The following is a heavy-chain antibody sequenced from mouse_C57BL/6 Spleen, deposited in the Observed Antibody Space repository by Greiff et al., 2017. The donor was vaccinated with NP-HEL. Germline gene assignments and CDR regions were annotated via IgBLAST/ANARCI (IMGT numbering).Heavy chain of an antibody. V-gene: IGHV1-82*01. CDR2: IYPGDGDT. CDR3: ARDGSSFRDY. J-gene: IGHJ4*01. D-gene: IGHD1-1*01. Sequence: VQLQQSGPELVKPGASVKISCKASGYAFSSSWMNWVKQRPGKGLEWIGRIYPGDGDTNYNGKFKGKATLTADKSSSTAYMQLSSLTSEDSAVYFFARDGSSFRDYWGQGTSVTVSS. CDR1: GYAFSSSW.